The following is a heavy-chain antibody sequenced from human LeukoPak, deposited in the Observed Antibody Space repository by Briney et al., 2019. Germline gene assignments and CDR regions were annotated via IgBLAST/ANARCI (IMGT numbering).Heavy chain of an antibody. V-gene: IGHV4-39*01. D-gene: IGHD6-19*01. Sequence: NPSETLSLTCTVSGGSISSSGSYWGWIRQPPGKGLEWIGSIYYSGSTSYNPSLKSRVTISVDTSKNQFSLKLSSVTAADTAVYYCARLYSSGWYYFDYWGQGTLVTVSS. CDR1: GGSISSSGSY. CDR3: ARLYSSGWYYFDY. CDR2: IYYSGST. J-gene: IGHJ4*02.